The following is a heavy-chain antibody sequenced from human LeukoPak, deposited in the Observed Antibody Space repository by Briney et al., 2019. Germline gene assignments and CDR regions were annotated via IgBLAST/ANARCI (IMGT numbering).Heavy chain of an antibody. J-gene: IGHJ4*02. CDR1: GGSISNYH. Sequence: SETLSLTCSVSGGSISNYHWSWIRQPPGKGLEWIGYIYYSGSSGSTNYNPSLKSRVTISVDASKNQFSLNLSSVTAADTAEYYCARWNSGGDYWGQGTLVTVSS. D-gene: IGHD1/OR15-1a*01. CDR3: ARWNSGGDY. V-gene: IGHV4-59*01. CDR2: IYYSGSSGST.